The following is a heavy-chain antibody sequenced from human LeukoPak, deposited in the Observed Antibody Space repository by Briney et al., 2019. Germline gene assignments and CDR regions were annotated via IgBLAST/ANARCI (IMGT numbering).Heavy chain of an antibody. D-gene: IGHD3-10*01. CDR2: MWYDESNE. CDR1: GFTFSNYG. J-gene: IGHJ6*02. Sequence: GRSVRLSCAASGFTFSNYGMHWVRQAPGKGLEWVAVMWYDESNEYGDSVKGRFTISRDKSKNTLYLQMNSLRAEDTAVYYCARDPYYGSGKYYYGMDLWGQGTTVSVSS. CDR3: ARDPYYGSGKYYYGMDL. V-gene: IGHV3-33*01.